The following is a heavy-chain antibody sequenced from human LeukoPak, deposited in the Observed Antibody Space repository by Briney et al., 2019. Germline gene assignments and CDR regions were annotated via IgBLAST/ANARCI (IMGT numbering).Heavy chain of an antibody. Sequence: PSETLSLTCTVSGGSISSYYWSWIRQPPGKGLEWIGYIYYSGSTNYNPSLKSRVTISVDTSKNQFFLKLSSVTAADTAVYYCARDSRYCSGGSCVWFDPWGQGTLVTVSS. CDR1: GGSISSYY. D-gene: IGHD2-15*01. J-gene: IGHJ5*02. CDR2: IYYSGST. CDR3: ARDSRYCSGGSCVWFDP. V-gene: IGHV4-59*01.